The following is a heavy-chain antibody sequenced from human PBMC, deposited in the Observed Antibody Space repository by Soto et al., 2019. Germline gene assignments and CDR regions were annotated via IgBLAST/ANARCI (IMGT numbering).Heavy chain of an antibody. Sequence: GGSLRLSCAASGFTFSSYAMHWVRQAPGKGLEWVAVISYDGSNKYYADSVKGRFTISRDNSKNTLYLQMNSLRAEDTAVYYCARALVVVVAAKNYYYGMDVWGQGTTVTVSS. CDR3: ARALVVVVAAKNYYYGMDV. J-gene: IGHJ6*02. CDR1: GFTFSSYA. V-gene: IGHV3-30*01. CDR2: ISYDGSNK. D-gene: IGHD2-15*01.